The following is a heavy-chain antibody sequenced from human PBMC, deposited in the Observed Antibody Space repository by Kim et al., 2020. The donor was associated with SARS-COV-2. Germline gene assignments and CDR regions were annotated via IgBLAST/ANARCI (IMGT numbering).Heavy chain of an antibody. V-gene: IGHV4-59*01. CDR1: GGSISSYY. D-gene: IGHD3-9*01. Sequence: SETLSLTCTVSGGSISSYYWSWIRQPPGKGLEWIGYIYYSGSTNYNPSLKSRVTISVDTSKNQFSLKLSSVTAADTAVYYCARVWPPYYYDILTGYSSVKWFDPWGQGTLVTVSS. CDR2: IYYSGST. J-gene: IGHJ5*02. CDR3: ARVWPPYYYDILTGYSSVKWFDP.